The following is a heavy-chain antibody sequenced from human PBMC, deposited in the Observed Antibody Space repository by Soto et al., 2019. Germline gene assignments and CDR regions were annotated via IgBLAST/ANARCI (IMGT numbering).Heavy chain of an antibody. Sequence: EVQLLQSGGGLVQPGGSLRLSCVASGFTFSSYAMNWVRQAPGKGPERVSSISATGGSAYYADSVKGRFTISRDNSKNTLYLQMDSLRADDTAVYYCARDRGYSGYDREVFDFWGQGTLVTVSS. V-gene: IGHV3-23*01. J-gene: IGHJ4*02. CDR3: ARDRGYSGYDREVFDF. CDR1: GFTFSSYA. D-gene: IGHD5-12*01. CDR2: ISATGGSA.